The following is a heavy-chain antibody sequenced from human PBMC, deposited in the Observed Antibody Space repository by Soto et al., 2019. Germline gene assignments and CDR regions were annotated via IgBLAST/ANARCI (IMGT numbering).Heavy chain of an antibody. CDR1: GGSFTSNNW. J-gene: IGHJ4*02. V-gene: IGHV4-4*02. CDR2: IYRTGST. CDR3: ASRDPGTSVDY. Sequence: KTSETLSLTCAVSGGSFTSNNWWTWVRQPPGQGLEWIGEIYRTGSTNYNPSLKSRVTISLDKSENRFSLKVTSLTAADTAVYYCASRDPGTSVDYWGQGTLVTVSS. D-gene: IGHD1-7*01.